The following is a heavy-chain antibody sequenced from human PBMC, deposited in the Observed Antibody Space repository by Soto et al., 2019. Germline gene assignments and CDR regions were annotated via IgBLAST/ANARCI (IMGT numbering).Heavy chain of an antibody. Sequence: SEPLSLTFTVPGGSINTFYWSWVRQPAGKGLEWIGRIFSSGSTSFNPSLESRVAMSVDTSKNHFSLNLSSVTAADMAVYYCAREGSYSAYKVAHGITLWSFDGWGKGDLVTVYS. CDR3: AREGSYSAYKVAHGITLWSFDG. V-gene: IGHV4-4*07. D-gene: IGHD5-12*01. CDR1: GGSINTFY. J-gene: IGHJ4*02. CDR2: IFSSGST.